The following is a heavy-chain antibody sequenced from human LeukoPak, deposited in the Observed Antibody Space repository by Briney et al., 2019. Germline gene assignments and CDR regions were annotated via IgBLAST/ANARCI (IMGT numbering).Heavy chain of an antibody. Sequence: SETLSLTCTVSGGSISSYYWSWIRQPPGKGLEWIGYIYYSGTTNYNPSLKSRVTISVDTSKNQFSLKLSSVTAADTAVYYCARGQFYYDSSGLWVWGQGTLVTVSS. CDR2: IYYSGTT. CDR1: GGSISSYY. CDR3: ARGQFYYDSSGLWV. D-gene: IGHD3-22*01. J-gene: IGHJ4*02. V-gene: IGHV4-59*01.